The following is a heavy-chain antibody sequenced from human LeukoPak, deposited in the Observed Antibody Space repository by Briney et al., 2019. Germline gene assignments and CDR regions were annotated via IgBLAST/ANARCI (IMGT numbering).Heavy chain of an antibody. D-gene: IGHD3-3*01. CDR3: ATRCFLGEWFVFDY. CDR1: GYTLTELS. Sequence: GASVKVSCKVSGYTLTELSMHWVRQAPGKGLEWMGGFDPEDGETIYAQKFQGRVTMTEDTSTDTAYMELSSLRSEDTAVYYCATRCFLGEWFVFDYWGQGTLVTVSS. CDR2: FDPEDGET. J-gene: IGHJ4*02. V-gene: IGHV1-24*01.